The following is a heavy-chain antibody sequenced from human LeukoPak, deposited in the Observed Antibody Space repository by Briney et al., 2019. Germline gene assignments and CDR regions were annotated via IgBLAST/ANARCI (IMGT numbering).Heavy chain of an antibody. V-gene: IGHV3-21*01. CDR2: INSNSSYI. CDR3: ANEATTSDY. J-gene: IGHJ4*02. D-gene: IGHD1-26*01. Sequence: GSLRLSCAASGFTFSSYSMNWVRQAPGKGLEWVSSINSNSSYIYYADSLKGRFTISRDNAKNSLYLQMNSLRAEDTAVYYCANEATTSDYWGQGTLVTVSS. CDR1: GFTFSSYS.